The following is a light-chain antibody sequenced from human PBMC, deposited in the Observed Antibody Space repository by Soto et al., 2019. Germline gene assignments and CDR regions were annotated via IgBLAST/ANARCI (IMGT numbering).Light chain of an antibody. CDR3: QHYGGSPGT. Sequence: EIALTQSPGTLSLSPGESATVSCTASERLTTTYVAWYQQRPGQAPRLLIYEASSRATGIPGRFSGSGSGTDFTLSISRLEPEDFAVYYCQHYGGSPGTFGQGTKVEIK. CDR1: ERLTTTY. J-gene: IGKJ1*01. V-gene: IGKV3-20*01. CDR2: EAS.